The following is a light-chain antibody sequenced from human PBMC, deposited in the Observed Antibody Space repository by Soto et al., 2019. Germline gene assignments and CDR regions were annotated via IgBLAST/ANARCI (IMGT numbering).Light chain of an antibody. CDR2: GAS. CDR1: QSVSES. Sequence: EIVLTQSPATLSLSPGERATLSCRASQSVSESLAWYQQKPGQAPRLLIYGASSRATGIPDRFSGSGSGTDFILTISRLETEDFAVYYCQQHGRSPWMFGQGTKVDNK. J-gene: IGKJ1*01. V-gene: IGKV3-20*01. CDR3: QQHGRSPWM.